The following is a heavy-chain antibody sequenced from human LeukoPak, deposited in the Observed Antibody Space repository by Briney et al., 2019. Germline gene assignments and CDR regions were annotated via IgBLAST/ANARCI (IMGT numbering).Heavy chain of an antibody. J-gene: IGHJ6*03. CDR2: IIPIFGTA. V-gene: IGHV1-69*05. D-gene: IGHD6-25*01. Sequence: SVKVSCKASGGTFSSYANGWVRQPPSQGLEWMGGIIPIFGTANYAQKFQGRVKITTDASTSTAYMELSSLRSEDTAVYYCARGIAANYYYYMDVWGKGTTVTVSS. CDR3: ARGIAANYYYYMDV. CDR1: GGTFSSYA.